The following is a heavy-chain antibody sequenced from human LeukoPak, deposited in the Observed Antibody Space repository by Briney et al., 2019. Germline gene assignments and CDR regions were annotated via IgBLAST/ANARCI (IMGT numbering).Heavy chain of an antibody. J-gene: IGHJ4*02. D-gene: IGHD2-21*01. CDR2: ISGSGGST. CDR1: GFTFRSHD. V-gene: IGHV3-23*01. Sequence: PGGSLRLSCAASGFTFRSHDMSWVRQAPGKGLEWVSGISGSGGSTFYADSVKGRFTISRDNSKNTLYLQMNGLRVEDTAVYYCAKPGEASNYYFDYWGQGALVTVSS. CDR3: AKPGEASNYYFDY.